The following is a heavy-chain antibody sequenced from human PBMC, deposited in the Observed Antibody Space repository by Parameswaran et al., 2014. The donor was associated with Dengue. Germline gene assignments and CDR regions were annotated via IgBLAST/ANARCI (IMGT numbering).Heavy chain of an antibody. CDR2: TYTSGST. V-gene: IGHV4-61*02. Sequence: WIRQPPGKGLEWIGRTYTSGSTNCNPSLKSRVTISVDTSKNQFSLKLSSVTAADTAVYYCAGWAGDRSRLGYYFDYWGQGTLVTVSS. J-gene: IGHJ4*02. D-gene: IGHD3-16*01. CDR3: AGWAGDRSRLGYYFDY.